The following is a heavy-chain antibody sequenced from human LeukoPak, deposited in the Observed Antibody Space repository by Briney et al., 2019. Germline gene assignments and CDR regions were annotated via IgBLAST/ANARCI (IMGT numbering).Heavy chain of an antibody. CDR3: VKGGWGYALDY. J-gene: IGHJ4*02. D-gene: IGHD2-2*01. CDR1: GFTFSTYA. CDR2: ISESSRDT. Sequence: GGSLRLSCVASGFTFSTYAMTWFRQPPGKGLEWVTTISESSRDTYYADSVKGRFTDSRDNSKNTLYLQMNSLRADDTAVYYCVKGGWGYALDYWGQGTLVTVSS. V-gene: IGHV3-23*01.